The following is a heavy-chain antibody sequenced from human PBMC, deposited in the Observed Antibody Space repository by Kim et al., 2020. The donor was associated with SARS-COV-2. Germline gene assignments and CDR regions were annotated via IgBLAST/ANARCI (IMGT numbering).Heavy chain of an antibody. J-gene: IGHJ4*02. CDR1: GYTFTSYD. D-gene: IGHD2-15*01. CDR2: MNPNSGNT. V-gene: IGHV1-8*01. Sequence: ASVKVSCKASGYTFTSYDINWVRQATGQGLEWMGWMNPNSGNTGYAQKFQGRVTMTRNTSISTAYMELSSLRSEDTAVYYCARANLGYCSGGSCYGVDYWGQGTLVTVSS. CDR3: ARANLGYCSGGSCYGVDY.